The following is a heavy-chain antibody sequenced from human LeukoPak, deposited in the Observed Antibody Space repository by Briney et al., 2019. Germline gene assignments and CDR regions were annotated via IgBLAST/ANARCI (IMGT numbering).Heavy chain of an antibody. V-gene: IGHV4-59*08. D-gene: IGHD4-23*01. CDR1: GGSISSYY. Sequence: PSETLSLTCTVSGGSISSYYWSWMRQPPGKGLEYIGYTSYSVSTNYIPSLKSRVTISVDTSKNQFSLKLSSVTAADTAVCYCARYLAWGGNEAYYYGMDVWGQGTTVTVSS. CDR2: TSYSVST. CDR3: ARYLAWGGNEAYYYGMDV. J-gene: IGHJ6*02.